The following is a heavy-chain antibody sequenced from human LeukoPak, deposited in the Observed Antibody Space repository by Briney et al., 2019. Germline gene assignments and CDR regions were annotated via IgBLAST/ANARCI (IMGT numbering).Heavy chain of an antibody. J-gene: IGHJ4*02. CDR3: ARGKKDDSGSYPADY. CDR1: GYSISSSSW. V-gene: IGHV4-28*03. D-gene: IGHD3-10*01. CDR2: IYYSGST. Sequence: PSDTLSLTCAVSGYSISSSSWWGWIRQPPGKGLEWIGYIYYSGSTYYNPPLKSRVTISLDTSKSQFSLKLSSVTAADTAVYYCARGKKDDSGSYPADYWGQGTLVTVSS.